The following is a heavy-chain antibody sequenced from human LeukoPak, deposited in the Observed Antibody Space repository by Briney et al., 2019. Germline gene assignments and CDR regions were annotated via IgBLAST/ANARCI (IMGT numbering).Heavy chain of an antibody. V-gene: IGHV3-53*01. J-gene: IGHJ4*02. Sequence: GGSLGLSCAASGFTVSSNYMTWVRQAPGKGLEWVSVIYSGGSTYYADSVKGRFTISRDNSKNTLYLQMNSLRAEDTAVYYCARRRVGATLGGFDYWGQGTLVTVSS. CDR2: IYSGGST. CDR1: GFTVSSNY. CDR3: ARRRVGATLGGFDY. D-gene: IGHD1-26*01.